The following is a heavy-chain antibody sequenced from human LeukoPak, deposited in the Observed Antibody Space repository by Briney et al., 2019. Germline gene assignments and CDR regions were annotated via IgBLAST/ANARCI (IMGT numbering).Heavy chain of an antibody. V-gene: IGHV3-23*01. J-gene: IGHJ4*02. Sequence: PGGSLRLSCAASGXTFSSYAMSWVRQAPGKGLEWVSAISGSGGSTYYADSVKGRFTISRDNSKNTLYLQMNSLRAEDTAVYYCAKCSQISGPPEHPENYFDYWGQGTLVTVSS. CDR1: GXTFSSYA. D-gene: IGHD1-14*01. CDR2: ISGSGGST. CDR3: AKCSQISGPPEHPENYFDY.